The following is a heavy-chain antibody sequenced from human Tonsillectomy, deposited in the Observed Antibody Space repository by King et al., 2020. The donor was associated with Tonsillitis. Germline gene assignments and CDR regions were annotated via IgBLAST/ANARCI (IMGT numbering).Heavy chain of an antibody. CDR1: GFTFSSYG. CDR2: IRYDGTNK. Sequence: VQLVESGGGVVQPGGSLRLSCAASGFTFSSYGMHWVRQAPGKGLEWVAFIRYDGTNKYYADSVKGRFTISRDNSKNTLYLQMNSLRAEDTAVYYCAKGVWFGQLSPASWGVNWFDLWGQGTLVTVSS. CDR3: AKGVWFGQLSPASWGVNWFDL. J-gene: IGHJ5*02. V-gene: IGHV3-30*02. D-gene: IGHD3-10*01.